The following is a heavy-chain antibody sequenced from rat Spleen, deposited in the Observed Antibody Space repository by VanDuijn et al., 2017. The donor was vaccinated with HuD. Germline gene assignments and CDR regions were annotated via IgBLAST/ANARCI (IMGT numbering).Heavy chain of an antibody. V-gene: IGHV2-41*01. J-gene: IGHJ2*01. CDR2: IWSSGGT. D-gene: IGHD1-4*01. CDR3: ASGIHDY. CDR1: GFSLINYN. Sequence: QVQLKESGPGLVQPSQTLSLTCTVAGFSLINYNVHWVRQPPGKGLEWMGIIWSSGGTQYNSALKSRLSISRDTFKSQVFLKMNSLQTEDTAMYFCASGIHDYWGQGVMVTVSS.